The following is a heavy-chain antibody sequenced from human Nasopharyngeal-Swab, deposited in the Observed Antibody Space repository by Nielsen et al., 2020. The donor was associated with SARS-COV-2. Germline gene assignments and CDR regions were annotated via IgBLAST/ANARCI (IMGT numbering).Heavy chain of an antibody. J-gene: IGHJ5*02. CDR2: ISGIGGST. CDR1: GFTFSSCA. D-gene: IGHD2-2*01. V-gene: IGHV3-23*01. CDR3: AKKGIVVVPAAGGLDP. Sequence: GGSLRLSCVACGFTFSSCALSWVRQAPGQGLEWVSAISGIGGSTYYADSVKGRFTISRDNSKNTLYLQMNSLRAEDTAVYYCAKKGIVVVPAAGGLDPWGQGTLVTVSS.